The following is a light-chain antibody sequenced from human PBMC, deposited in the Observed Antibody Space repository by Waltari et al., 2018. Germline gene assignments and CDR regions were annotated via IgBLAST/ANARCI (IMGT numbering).Light chain of an antibody. CDR1: QGISNY. CDR3: QKYNSATPRT. V-gene: IGKV1-27*01. CDR2: AAS. Sequence: DIPMTQSPSSLSASVGDRVTINCRASQGISNYLAWNQQQPGKVPKILIYAASTLQSGVPSRFSGSDSGTDFTLTISSLQPEDVATYYCQKYNSATPRTFGHGINV. J-gene: IGKJ1*01.